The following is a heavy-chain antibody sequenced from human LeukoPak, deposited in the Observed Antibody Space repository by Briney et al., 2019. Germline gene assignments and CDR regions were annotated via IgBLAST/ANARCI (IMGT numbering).Heavy chain of an antibody. CDR2: INHSGST. D-gene: IGHD5-24*01. CDR3: ARTTRRDGYNRRGYYYYMDV. CDR1: GGSFSGYY. V-gene: IGHV4-34*01. J-gene: IGHJ6*03. Sequence: SETLSLTCAVYGGSFSGYYWSWIRQPPGKGLEWIGAINHSGSTNYNPSLKSRVTISVDTSKNQFTLKLSSVTAADTAVYYCARTTRRDGYNRRGYYYYMDVWGKGTTVTVSS.